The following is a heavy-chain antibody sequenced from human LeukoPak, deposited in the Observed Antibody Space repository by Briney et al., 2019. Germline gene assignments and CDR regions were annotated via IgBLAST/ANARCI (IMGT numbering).Heavy chain of an antibody. Sequence: KSGGSLRLSCAASGFTFSDYYMSWIRQAPGKGLEWVSYINSSGSTIYYADSVKGRFTISRDNDKNSLYLQMNSLRAEDTAVYYCARDLEDLWFGELNSYYYYYRMDVWGQGTTVTVSS. CDR1: GFTFSDYY. CDR3: ARDLEDLWFGELNSYYYYYRMDV. V-gene: IGHV3-11*01. CDR2: INSSGSTI. J-gene: IGHJ6*02. D-gene: IGHD3-10*01.